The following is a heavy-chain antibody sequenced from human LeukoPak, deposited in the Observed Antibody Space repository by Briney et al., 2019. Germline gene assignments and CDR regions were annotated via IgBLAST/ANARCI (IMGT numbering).Heavy chain of an antibody. V-gene: IGHV3-21*01. CDR2: ISSSSSYI. D-gene: IGHD3-16*02. CDR3: ARDQYVWGSYRHAFDI. Sequence: LGVSLRLSCAASGFTFSRYSMNWVRQAPGKGLEWVSSISSSSSYIYYADSVKGRFTISRDNAKNSLYLQMNSLRAEDTAVYYCARDQYVWGSYRHAFDIWGQGTMVTVSS. CDR1: GFTFSRYS. J-gene: IGHJ3*02.